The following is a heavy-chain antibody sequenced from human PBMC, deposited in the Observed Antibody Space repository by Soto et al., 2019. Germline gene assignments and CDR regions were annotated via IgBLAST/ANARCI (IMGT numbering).Heavy chain of an antibody. CDR3: ARDRGSGGRRDAFDI. CDR2: ISSSSSYI. Sequence: GGSLRLSCAASGFTFSSYSMNWVRQAPGKGLEWVSSISSSSSYIYYADSVKGRFTISRDNAKNSLYLQMNSLRAEDTAVYYCARDRGSGGRRDAFDIWGQGTMVTVSS. J-gene: IGHJ3*02. D-gene: IGHD6-19*01. V-gene: IGHV3-21*04. CDR1: GFTFSSYS.